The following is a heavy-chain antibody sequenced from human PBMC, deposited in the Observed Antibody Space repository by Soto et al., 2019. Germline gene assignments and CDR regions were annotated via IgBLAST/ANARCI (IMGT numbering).Heavy chain of an antibody. CDR2: IYHSGST. J-gene: IGHJ6*02. V-gene: IGHV4-4*02. Sequence: QVQLQESGPGLVKPSGTLSLTCAVSGGSISSSNWWSWVRQPPGKGLEWIGEIYHSGSTNYNPSLXXRXXRSADKSKNQFSLKLSSVTAADTAVYSCARVTGHYYYGMDVWGQGTTVTVSS. CDR1: GGSISSSNW. D-gene: IGHD3-10*01. CDR3: ARVTGHYYYGMDV.